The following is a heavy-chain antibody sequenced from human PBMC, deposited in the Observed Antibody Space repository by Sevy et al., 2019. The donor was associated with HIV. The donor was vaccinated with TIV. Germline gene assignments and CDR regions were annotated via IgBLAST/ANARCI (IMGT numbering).Heavy chain of an antibody. D-gene: IGHD5-18*01. Sequence: GGSLRLSCAASGFTFSSYAMHWVRQAPGKGLEWVAVISYDGTNKYYADSVKGRFTISRDNSKNTLYLQMNSLRAEDTAVYYWATDISSYGYPGGYYYYYGMDVWGQGTTVTVSS. CDR2: ISYDGTNK. V-gene: IGHV3-30-3*01. CDR1: GFTFSSYA. CDR3: ATDISSYGYPGGYYYYYGMDV. J-gene: IGHJ6*02.